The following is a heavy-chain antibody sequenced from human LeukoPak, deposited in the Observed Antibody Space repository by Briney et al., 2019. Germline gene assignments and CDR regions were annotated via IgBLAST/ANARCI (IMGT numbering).Heavy chain of an antibody. CDR3: ARGGSSWTGNYYYGMDV. V-gene: IGHV3-33*01. J-gene: IGHJ6*02. Sequence: PGGSLRLSCVPSGFTFKNYGMNWVGQAPGKGLGGVAVIWYDGSKKYYADSVKGRFTISRDNSKNTLYLQMNSLRAEDTAVYYCARGGSSWTGNYYYGMDVWGQGTTVTVSS. CDR1: GFTFKNYG. CDR2: IWYDGSKK. D-gene: IGHD6-13*01.